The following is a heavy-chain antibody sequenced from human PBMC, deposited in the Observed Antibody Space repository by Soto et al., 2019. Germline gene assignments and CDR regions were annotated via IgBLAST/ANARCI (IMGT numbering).Heavy chain of an antibody. CDR2: IYYSGST. J-gene: IGHJ2*01. Sequence: SETLSLTCTVSGGSISSSYWSWIRQPPGKGLEWIGYIYYSGSTNYNPSLKSRVTISVDTSKNQFSLKLSSVTAADTAVNHCARFNWYFDLWGRGTLVTVS. CDR1: GGSISSSY. V-gene: IGHV4-59*08. CDR3: ARFNWYFDL.